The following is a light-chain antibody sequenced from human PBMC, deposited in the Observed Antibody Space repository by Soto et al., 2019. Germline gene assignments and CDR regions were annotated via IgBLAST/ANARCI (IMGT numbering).Light chain of an antibody. J-gene: IGLJ3*02. Sequence: QSVLTPPPSASGSPGQSVTISCTGTRSDVGGYNYVSWYQQYPGRAPKLMIYEVTKRPSGVPDRFSGSKSGNTASLTVSGLQAEDEADYYCSSYAASNNFYFVFGGGTKLTVL. V-gene: IGLV2-8*01. CDR2: EVT. CDR3: SSYAASNNFYFV. CDR1: RSDVGGYNY.